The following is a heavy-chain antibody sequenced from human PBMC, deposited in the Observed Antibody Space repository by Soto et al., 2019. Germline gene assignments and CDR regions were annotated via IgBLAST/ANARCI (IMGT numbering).Heavy chain of an antibody. CDR2: INHSGST. CDR3: ARDLRSRGQKYYDFWSGSGMDV. D-gene: IGHD3-3*01. J-gene: IGHJ6*02. V-gene: IGHV4-34*01. CDR1: GGSFSGYY. Sequence: PSETLSLTCAVYGGSFSGYYWTWIRQPPGTGLEWIGEINHSGSTNYNPSLKSRVTISVDTSKNQFSLKLSSVTAADTAVYYCARDLRSRGQKYYDFWSGSGMDVWGQGTTVTVSS.